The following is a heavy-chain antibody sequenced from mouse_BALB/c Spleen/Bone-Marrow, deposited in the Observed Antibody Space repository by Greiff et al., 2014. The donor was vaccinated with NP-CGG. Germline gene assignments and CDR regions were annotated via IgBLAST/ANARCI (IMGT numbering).Heavy chain of an antibody. CDR2: ISSGSSTI. V-gene: IGHV5-17*02. J-gene: IGHJ4*01. CDR3: TRSGTLGSMDY. CDR1: GFTFSSFG. D-gene: IGHD3-3*01. Sequence: EVQLQESGGGLVQPGGSRKLSCAASGFTFSSFGMHWVRQAPEKRLEWVAYISSGSSTIYYADTMKGRFTISRDNPKNTLFLQMASLRSEDTAMYYCTRSGTLGSMDYWGQGTSVTVSS.